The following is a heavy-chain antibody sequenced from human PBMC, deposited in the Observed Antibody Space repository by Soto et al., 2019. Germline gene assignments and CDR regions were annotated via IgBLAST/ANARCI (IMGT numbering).Heavy chain of an antibody. CDR1: GFTFSSYG. D-gene: IGHD3-3*01. V-gene: IGHV3-33*01. CDR2: IWYEGSNK. Sequence: SLILSGAASGFTFSSYGMHWVRQAPGKGLEWVAVIWYEGSNKYYADSVKGRFTISRDNSKNTLYLQMNSLRAEDTAVYYCPRQTIVRFSGGAFDIWGQGTMVTVS. CDR3: PRQTIVRFSGGAFDI. J-gene: IGHJ3*02.